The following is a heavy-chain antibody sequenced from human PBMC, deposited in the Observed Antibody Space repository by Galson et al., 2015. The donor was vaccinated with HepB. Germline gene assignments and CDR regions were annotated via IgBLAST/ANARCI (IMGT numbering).Heavy chain of an antibody. CDR2: IKQDGSEK. Sequence: SLRLSCAASGFTFSSYWMSWVRQAPGKGLAWVANIKQDGSEKYYVDSVKGRFTISRDNAKNSLYLQMNSLRAEDTAVYHCARVCGYNYGSAWNDAFDICGQGTMVTVSS. J-gene: IGHJ3*02. D-gene: IGHD3-10*01. CDR1: GFTFSSYW. V-gene: IGHV3-7*03. CDR3: ARVCGYNYGSAWNDAFDI.